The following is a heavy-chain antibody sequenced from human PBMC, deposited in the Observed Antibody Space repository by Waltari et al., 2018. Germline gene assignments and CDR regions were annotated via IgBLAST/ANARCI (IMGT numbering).Heavy chain of an antibody. D-gene: IGHD3-22*01. Sequence: QVQLVESGGGVVQPGRSLRLSCAASGFTFSSYAMHWVRQAPGKGLEWVAVISYDGSNKYYADSVKGRFTISRDNSKNTLYLQMNSLRAEDTAVYYCARADYYDSSGYYPYWGQGTLVTVSS. V-gene: IGHV3-30-3*01. CDR2: ISYDGSNK. CDR3: ARADYYDSSGYYPY. CDR1: GFTFSSYA. J-gene: IGHJ4*02.